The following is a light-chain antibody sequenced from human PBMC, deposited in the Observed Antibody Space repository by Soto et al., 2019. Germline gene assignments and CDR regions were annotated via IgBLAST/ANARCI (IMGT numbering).Light chain of an antibody. Sequence: QSALTQPPSASGTPGQRVTISCSGSSSNIGSNTVSWYQQLPGTAPKLLIYSDNERPSGVPDRFSGSKSGTSASLAISGLQSDDEADYHCAAWDDSLNGHVVFGGGTKLTVL. CDR2: SDN. J-gene: IGLJ2*01. V-gene: IGLV1-44*01. CDR1: SSNIGSNT. CDR3: AAWDDSLNGHVV.